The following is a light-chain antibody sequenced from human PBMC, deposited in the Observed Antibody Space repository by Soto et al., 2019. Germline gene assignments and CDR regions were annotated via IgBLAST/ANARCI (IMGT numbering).Light chain of an antibody. CDR2: GAS. CDR3: QPYNDWPLT. CDR1: QSVNDN. V-gene: IGKV3-15*01. Sequence: EIVMTQSPATLSVSPGERVTLSCRAIQSVNDNLAWYQQKPGQAPRLLLYGASTRATGIPARFSGSGSATEFTLTISSLQSEDFAVYYCQPYNDWPLTFGGGTQVEI. J-gene: IGKJ4*01.